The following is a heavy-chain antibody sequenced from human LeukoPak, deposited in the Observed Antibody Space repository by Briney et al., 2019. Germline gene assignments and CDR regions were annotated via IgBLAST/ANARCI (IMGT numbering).Heavy chain of an antibody. CDR3: ARGSSNHRFYYYYYMDV. Sequence: GGSLRLSCAASGFTFSSYAMHWVRQAPGKGLEWVAVISYDGSNKYYADSVKGRFTISRDNSKNTLYLQMNSLRAEDTAVYYCARGSSNHRFYYYYYMDVWGKGTTVTVSS. D-gene: IGHD1-14*01. V-gene: IGHV3-30-3*01. CDR1: GFTFSSYA. CDR2: ISYDGSNK. J-gene: IGHJ6*03.